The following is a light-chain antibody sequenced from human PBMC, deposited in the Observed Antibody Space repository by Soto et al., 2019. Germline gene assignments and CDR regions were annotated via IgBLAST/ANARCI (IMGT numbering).Light chain of an antibody. CDR3: QQRSNWPFT. J-gene: IGKJ3*01. V-gene: IGKV3-11*01. Sequence: EIVLTQSPATLSLSPGERATLSCRASQSVSNYLALYQQKPGQAPRLLIYGASNMATGIPARFSGSGSRTDFTITISSLEPEDFAVYYCQQRSNWPFTFRPGTNVDIK. CDR2: GAS. CDR1: QSVSNY.